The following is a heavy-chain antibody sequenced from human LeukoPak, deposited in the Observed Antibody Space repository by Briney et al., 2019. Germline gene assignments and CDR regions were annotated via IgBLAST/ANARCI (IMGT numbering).Heavy chain of an antibody. CDR2: ISWNSGSI. D-gene: IGHD5-24*01. CDR1: GFTFDDYA. J-gene: IGHJ3*02. CDR3: AKDGVVEMATIIAFDI. Sequence: GGSLRLSCAASGFTFDDYAMHWVRQAPGKGLEWVSGISWNSGSIGYADSVKGRFTISRDNSKNTLYLQMSSLRAEDTAVYYCAKDGVVEMATIIAFDIWGQGTMVTVSS. V-gene: IGHV3-9*01.